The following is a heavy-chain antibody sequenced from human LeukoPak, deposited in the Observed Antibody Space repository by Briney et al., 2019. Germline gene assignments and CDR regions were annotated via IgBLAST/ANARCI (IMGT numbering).Heavy chain of an antibody. J-gene: IGHJ5*02. CDR3: ATPSGVSWFDP. Sequence: GGSLRLSCAASGFTVSSNYMSWVRQAPGKGLEWVSAISGSGGSTYYADSVKGRFTISRDNSKNTLYLQMNSLRAEDTAVYYCATPSGVSWFDPWGQGTLVTVSS. CDR1: GFTVSSNY. V-gene: IGHV3-23*01. CDR2: ISGSGGST.